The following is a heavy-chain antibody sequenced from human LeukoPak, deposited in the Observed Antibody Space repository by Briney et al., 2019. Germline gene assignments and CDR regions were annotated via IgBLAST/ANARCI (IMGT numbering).Heavy chain of an antibody. D-gene: IGHD2-2*01. CDR1: GFNFIDNS. CDR2: ISSSKTYI. J-gene: IGHJ4*02. Sequence: GGSLRLSCAGSGFNFIDNSMHWVRQAPGRGLEWVSSISSSKTYICYRDSVKGRFTISRDNAKNSLFLQMNSLRVEDTAVYFCARGYCSGTSCYMFDSWGQGTRVIVSS. CDR3: ARGYCSGTSCYMFDS. V-gene: IGHV3-21*01.